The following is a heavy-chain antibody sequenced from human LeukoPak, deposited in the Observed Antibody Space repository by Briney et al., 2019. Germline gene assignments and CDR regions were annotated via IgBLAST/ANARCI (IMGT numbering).Heavy chain of an antibody. CDR2: ISGSGGST. D-gene: IGHD5-18*01. CDR1: GFTFSSYA. V-gene: IGHV3-23*01. CDR3: AKVDRTQLWLFPLDY. J-gene: IGHJ4*02. Sequence: GGSLRLSCAASGFTFSSYAMSWVRQAPGKELEWVSAISGSGGSTYYADSVKGRFTISRDNSKNTLYLQMNSLRAEDTAVYYCAKVDRTQLWLFPLDYWGQGTLVTVSS.